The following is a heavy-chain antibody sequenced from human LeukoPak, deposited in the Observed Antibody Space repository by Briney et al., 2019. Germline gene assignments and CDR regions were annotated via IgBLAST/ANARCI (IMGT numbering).Heavy chain of an antibody. V-gene: IGHV4-34*01. CDR2: INHSGST. D-gene: IGHD6-19*01. J-gene: IGHJ5*02. Sequence: SETQSLTCAVYGGSFSGYYWSWIRQPPGKGLEWIGEINHSGSTNYNPSLKSRVTISVDTSKNQFSLKLSSVTAADTAVYYCARGSGWSRWFDPWGQGTLVTVSS. CDR3: ARGSGWSRWFDP. CDR1: GGSFSGYY.